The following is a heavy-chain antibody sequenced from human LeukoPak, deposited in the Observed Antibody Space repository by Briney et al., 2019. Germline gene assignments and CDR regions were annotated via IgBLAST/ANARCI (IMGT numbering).Heavy chain of an antibody. D-gene: IGHD1-1*01. CDR2: IYYSGST. V-gene: IGHV4-39*07. CDR1: GGSISSSSYY. CDR3: AREGTESQTVAFDI. Sequence: SETLSLTCTVSGGSISSSSYYWGWIRQPPGKGLEWIGSIYYSGSTYYNPSLKSRVTISVDTSKNQFSLKLTSVTAADTAVYYCAREGTESQTVAFDIWGQGTMVTVSS. J-gene: IGHJ3*02.